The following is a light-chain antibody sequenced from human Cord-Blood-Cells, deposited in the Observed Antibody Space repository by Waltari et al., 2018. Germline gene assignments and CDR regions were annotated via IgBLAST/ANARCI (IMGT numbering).Light chain of an antibody. Sequence: DINKTQPSSSLSASVGDRVATTCRASQSISSYLNWYQQKPGKAPKLLIYAASSLQSGVPSRFSGSGSGTDFTLTISSLQPEDIATYYCQQSYSTPLTFGGGTKVEIK. J-gene: IGKJ4*01. V-gene: IGKV1-39*01. CDR3: QQSYSTPLT. CDR1: QSISSY. CDR2: AAS.